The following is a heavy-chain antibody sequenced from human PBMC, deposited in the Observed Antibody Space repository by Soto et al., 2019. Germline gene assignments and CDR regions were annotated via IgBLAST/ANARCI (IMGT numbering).Heavy chain of an antibody. CDR1: GFTFSSYA. D-gene: IGHD3-22*01. J-gene: IGHJ4*02. Sequence: VGSLRLACAASGFTFSSYAMSWVRQAPGKGLEWVSAISGSGGSTYYADSVKGRFTISRDNSKNTLYLQMNSLRAEDTAVYYCAKDGNYYDSSGLDYWGQGTLVTVP. CDR3: AKDGNYYDSSGLDY. V-gene: IGHV3-23*01. CDR2: ISGSGGST.